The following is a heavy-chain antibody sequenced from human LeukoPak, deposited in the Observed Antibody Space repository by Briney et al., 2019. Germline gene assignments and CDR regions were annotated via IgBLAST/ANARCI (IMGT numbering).Heavy chain of an antibody. CDR1: GFTFSNYA. V-gene: IGHV3-23*01. CDR2: ISGSDGST. J-gene: IGHJ4*02. Sequence: GGSLRLSCTASGFTFSNYAMSWVRQAPGKGLEWVSTISGSDGSTYYADSVKGRFTISRDNSKNPLYLQMNSLRVEDTAIYYCAKGGVYCTGGSCYSDYWGQGTLVTVSS. D-gene: IGHD2-15*01. CDR3: AKGGVYCTGGSCYSDY.